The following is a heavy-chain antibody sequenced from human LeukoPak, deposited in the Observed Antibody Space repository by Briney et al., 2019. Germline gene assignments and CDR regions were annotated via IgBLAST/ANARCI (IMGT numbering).Heavy chain of an antibody. CDR1: GFTFSSHG. D-gene: IGHD3-22*01. Sequence: PGGSLRLSCAGSGFTFSSHGMNWVRQAPGKGLEWVSGISPSGDITYYTDSVRGRFTISRDNSKNTLYLQMNSLRAEDTAVYYCAKAREYYYDSSGYYQYYFDYWGQGTLVTVSS. J-gene: IGHJ4*02. V-gene: IGHV3-23*01. CDR2: ISPSGDIT. CDR3: AKAREYYYDSSGYYQYYFDY.